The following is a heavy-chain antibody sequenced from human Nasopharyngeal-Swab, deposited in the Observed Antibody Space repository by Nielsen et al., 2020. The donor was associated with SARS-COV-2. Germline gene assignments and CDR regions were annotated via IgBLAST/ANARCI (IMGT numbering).Heavy chain of an antibody. D-gene: IGHD4-17*01. Sequence: GESLKISCAASGFTFSSFGMHWVRQAPGKGLEWVAFIAHDARNEHYGDSVKGRFSISRDSSKNTLYLQMDSLRGEATAVYYCARDAPAHYGAFYWGRGTLVTVSS. J-gene: IGHJ4*02. V-gene: IGHV3-30*03. CDR1: GFTFSSFG. CDR3: ARDAPAHYGAFY. CDR2: IAHDARNE.